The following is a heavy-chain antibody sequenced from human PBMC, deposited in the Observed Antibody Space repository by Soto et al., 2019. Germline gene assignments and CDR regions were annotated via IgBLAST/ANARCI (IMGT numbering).Heavy chain of an antibody. CDR3: ARDQSGYDFGYYYYYMDV. V-gene: IGHV1-69*08. CDR2: IIPILGIA. J-gene: IGHJ6*03. D-gene: IGHD5-12*01. CDR1: GGTFSSYT. Sequence: QVQLVQSGAEVKKPGSSVKVSCKASGGTFSSYTISWVRQAPGQGLEWMGRIIPILGIANYAQKFQGRVTITADKSTSTAYMELRSLRSEDTAVYYCARDQSGYDFGYYYYYMDVWGKGTTVTVPS.